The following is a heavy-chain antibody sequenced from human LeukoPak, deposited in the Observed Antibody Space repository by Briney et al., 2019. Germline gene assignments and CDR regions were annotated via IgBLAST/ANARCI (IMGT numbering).Heavy chain of an antibody. Sequence: KPSETLSLTCAVYAGSFSGYYWSWIRQPPGKGLEWIGEINHSGSTNYNPSLKSRVTISVDTSKNQFSLKLSSVTAADTAVYYCARVIYGSGSYFITAWGQGTLVTVSS. J-gene: IGHJ5*02. CDR3: ARVIYGSGSYFITA. D-gene: IGHD3-10*01. CDR1: AGSFSGYY. CDR2: INHSGST. V-gene: IGHV4-34*01.